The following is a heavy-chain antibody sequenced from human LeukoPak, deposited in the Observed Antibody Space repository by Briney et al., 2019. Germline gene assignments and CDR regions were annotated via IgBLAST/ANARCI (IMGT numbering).Heavy chain of an antibody. Sequence: SVKVSCKASGGTFSSYAISWVRQAPGQGLEWMGRIIPIFGTANYAQKFQGRVTITTDESTSTAYMELSSLRSEDTAVYYCARDRGAAAGTRNFDYWGQGTLVTVSS. V-gene: IGHV1-69*05. J-gene: IGHJ4*02. CDR3: ARDRGAAAGTRNFDY. CDR1: GGTFSSYA. CDR2: IIPIFGTA. D-gene: IGHD6-13*01.